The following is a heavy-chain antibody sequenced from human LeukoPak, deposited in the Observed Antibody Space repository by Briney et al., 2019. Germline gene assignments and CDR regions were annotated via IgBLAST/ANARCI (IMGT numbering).Heavy chain of an antibody. D-gene: IGHD4-23*01. Sequence: ASVKVSCKASGYTFTSYDINWVRQATGQGLEWMGWMNPNSGNTGYAQKFQGRVTMTRNTSISTAYMELSSLRSEDTAVYYCARDHGGVFWFDPWGQGTLVTVSS. CDR2: MNPNSGNT. CDR3: ARDHGGVFWFDP. J-gene: IGHJ5*02. V-gene: IGHV1-8*01. CDR1: GYTFTSYD.